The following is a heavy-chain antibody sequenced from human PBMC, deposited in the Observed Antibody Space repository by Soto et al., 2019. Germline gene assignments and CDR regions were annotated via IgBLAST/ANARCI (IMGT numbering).Heavy chain of an antibody. CDR1: GGSVSSGSYY. CDR3: AREGNLGRWLQPLDY. CDR2: IYYSGST. Sequence: SETLSLTCTVSGGSVSSGSYYWSWIRQPPGKGLEWIGYIYYSGSTNYNPSLKSRVTMSVDTSKNQFSLKLISVTAADTAVYYCAREGNLGRWLQPLDYWGQGTLVTSPQ. V-gene: IGHV4-61*01. D-gene: IGHD5-12*01. J-gene: IGHJ4*02.